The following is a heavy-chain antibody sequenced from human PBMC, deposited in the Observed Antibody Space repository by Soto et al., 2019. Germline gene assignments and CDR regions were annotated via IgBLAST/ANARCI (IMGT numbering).Heavy chain of an antibody. J-gene: IGHJ6*02. V-gene: IGHV1-2*04. CDR2: INPNSGGT. CDR3: ARYCSSTSCGYGMDV. Sequence: ASVKVSCKASGYTFTGYYMHWVRQAPGQGLEWMGWINPNSGGTNYAQKFQGWVTMTRDTSISTAYMELSRLRSDDTAVYYSARYCSSTSCGYGMDVWGQGTTVTVCS. CDR1: GYTFTGYY. D-gene: IGHD2-2*01.